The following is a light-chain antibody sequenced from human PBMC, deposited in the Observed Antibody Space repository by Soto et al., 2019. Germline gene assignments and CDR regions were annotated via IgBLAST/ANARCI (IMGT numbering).Light chain of an antibody. CDR1: QSVSSK. Sequence: EILMTQSPATLSLSPGQRATLSCRASQSVSSKLAWYQQKPGQSPRLLIYDASNRATGIPARFSGSGSGTDFTLTISSLEPEDFAVYYCQQRSNWPITLGQGTRLENK. CDR3: QQRSNWPIT. V-gene: IGKV3-11*01. CDR2: DAS. J-gene: IGKJ5*01.